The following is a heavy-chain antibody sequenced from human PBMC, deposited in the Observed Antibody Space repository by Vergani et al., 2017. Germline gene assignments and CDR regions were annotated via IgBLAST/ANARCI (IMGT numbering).Heavy chain of an antibody. CDR2: ISGSGGST. J-gene: IGHJ6*02. CDR3: AKANPRNSGYDYLYYYHAMDV. Sequence: EVQLLESGGDLVQPGGSLRLSWAASGFTFNHYAMNWVRQAPGKGLEWVSGISGSGGSTYYAGSVKGRFTISRDSSKNTLYLQMNSLSAGGPAVYYCAKANPRNSGYDYLYYYHAMDVWGQGTTVTVSS. CDR1: GFTFNHYA. V-gene: IGHV3-23*01. D-gene: IGHD5-12*01.